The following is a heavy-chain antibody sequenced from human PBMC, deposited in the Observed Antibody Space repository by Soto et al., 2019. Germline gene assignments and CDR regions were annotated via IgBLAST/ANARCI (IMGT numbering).Heavy chain of an antibody. CDR3: AAGRSYYDSSGYYHPYYYYYGMDV. CDR2: IVVGSGNT. V-gene: IGHV1-58*01. CDR1: GFTFTSSA. D-gene: IGHD3-22*01. Sequence: SVKVSCKASGFTFTSSAVQWVRQARGQRLEWIGWIVVGSGNTNYAQKFQERVTITRDMSTSTAYMELSSLRSEDTAVYYCAAGRSYYDSSGYYHPYYYYYGMDVWG. J-gene: IGHJ6*02.